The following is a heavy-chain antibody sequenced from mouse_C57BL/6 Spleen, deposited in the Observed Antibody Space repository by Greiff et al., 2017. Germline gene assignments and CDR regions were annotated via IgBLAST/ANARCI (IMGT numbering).Heavy chain of an antibody. D-gene: IGHD1-1*02. CDR2: IHPNSGST. Sequence: QVQLKQPGAELVKPGASVKLSCKASGYTFTSYWMHWVKQRPGQGLEWIGMIHPNSGSTNYNEKFKSKATLTVDKSSSTAYMQLSSLTSEDSAVYYCARVGVYGDYFDYWGQGTTLTVSS. CDR1: GYTFTSYW. CDR3: ARVGVYGDYFDY. V-gene: IGHV1-64*01. J-gene: IGHJ2*01.